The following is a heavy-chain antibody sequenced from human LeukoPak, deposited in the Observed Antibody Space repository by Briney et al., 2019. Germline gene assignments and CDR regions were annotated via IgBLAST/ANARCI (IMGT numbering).Heavy chain of an antibody. CDR3: ARSVVVVAFAPVMDV. D-gene: IGHD2-15*01. V-gene: IGHV4-31*03. CDR2: IYYSGST. CDR1: GGSISSGGYY. Sequence: SQTLSLTCTVSGGSISSGGYYWSWIRQPPGKGLEWIGYIYYSGSTYYNPSLKSRVTISVDTSKNQFSLKLSSVTAADTAVYYCARSVVVVAFAPVMDVWGQGTTVTVSS. J-gene: IGHJ6*02.